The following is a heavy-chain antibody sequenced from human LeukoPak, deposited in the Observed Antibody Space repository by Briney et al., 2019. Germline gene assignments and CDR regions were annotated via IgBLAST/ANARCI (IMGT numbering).Heavy chain of an antibody. CDR1: GFTFSSYW. Sequence: GGSLRLSCAASGFTFSSYWMSWVRQAPGKGLEWVANIKQDGSEKYYVDSVKGRFTISRDNAKNSLYLQMNSLRAEDTAVYYCARDFFGAVTIDAFDIWGQGTMVTVSS. J-gene: IGHJ3*02. CDR3: ARDFFGAVTIDAFDI. D-gene: IGHD3-3*01. CDR2: IKQDGSEK. V-gene: IGHV3-7*01.